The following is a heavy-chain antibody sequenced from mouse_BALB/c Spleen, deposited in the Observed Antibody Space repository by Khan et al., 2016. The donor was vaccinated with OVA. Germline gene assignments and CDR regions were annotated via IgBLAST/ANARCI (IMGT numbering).Heavy chain of an antibody. D-gene: IGHD1-1*01. CDR1: GYTFTSYW. J-gene: IGHJ4*01. V-gene: IGHV1S41*01. Sequence: DLVKPGASVKLSCKASGYTFTSYWINWIKQRPGQGLEWIGRIAPGSSNAYYNDMFKDKATLTVDKSSSTAYIQPSSLSSEDSAVYCGARENYYGRSCYAMDYWGQGTSVTVSS. CDR3: ARENYYGRSCYAMDY. CDR2: IAPGSSNA.